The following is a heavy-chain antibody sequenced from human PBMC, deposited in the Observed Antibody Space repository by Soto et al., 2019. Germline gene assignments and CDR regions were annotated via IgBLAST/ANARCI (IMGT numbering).Heavy chain of an antibody. J-gene: IGHJ4*02. CDR1: GGSVSSGSYY. D-gene: IGHD1-26*01. CDR2: IYYSGST. CDR3: ARDSLLPYSGSYRNFDY. V-gene: IGHV4-61*01. Sequence: SETLSLTCTVSGGSVSSGSYYWSWIRQPPGKGLEWIGYIYYSGSTNYNPSLKGRVTISVDTSKNQFSLKLSLVTAADTAVYYCARDSLLPYSGSYRNFDYWGQGTLVTVSS.